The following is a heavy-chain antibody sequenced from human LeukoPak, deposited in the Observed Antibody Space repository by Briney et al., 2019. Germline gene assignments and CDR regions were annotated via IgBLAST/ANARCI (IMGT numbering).Heavy chain of an antibody. CDR2: IYYSGST. J-gene: IGHJ3*02. CDR1: GGSICSSSYY. Sequence: SETLSLTCTVSGGSICSSSYYWGWIRQPPGKGLEWIGSIYYSGSTYYNPSLKSRVTISVDTSKNQFSLKLSSVTAADTAVYYCARQDIVVVVAALGDAFDIWGQGRMVTVS. CDR3: ARQDIVVVVAALGDAFDI. D-gene: IGHD2-15*01. V-gene: IGHV4-39*01.